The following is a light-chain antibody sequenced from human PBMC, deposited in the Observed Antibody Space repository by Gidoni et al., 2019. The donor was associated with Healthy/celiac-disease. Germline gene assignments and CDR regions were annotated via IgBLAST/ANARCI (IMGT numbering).Light chain of an antibody. Sequence: QSVLTQPPSVSEAPRQRVTSSCSGSSSNIGNNAVNWYQQLPGKAPKLLIYYDDLLPSGVSDRFSGSKSGTSASLAISGLQSEDEADYYCAAWDDSLNGVVFGGGTKLTVL. CDR3: AAWDDSLNGVV. V-gene: IGLV1-36*01. CDR2: YDD. J-gene: IGLJ2*01. CDR1: SSNIGNNA.